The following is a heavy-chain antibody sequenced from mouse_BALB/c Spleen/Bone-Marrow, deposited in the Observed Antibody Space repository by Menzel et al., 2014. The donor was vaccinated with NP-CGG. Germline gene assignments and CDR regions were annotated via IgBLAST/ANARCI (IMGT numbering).Heavy chain of an antibody. CDR1: GFTFTDYV. Sequence: VQLQQSGPELVKPGASVKMSCTASGFTFTDYVINWVKQRTGQGLEWIGEIYPGSGDTYYNEMFKAKATLTADKSSNTVHMQLSSLTSEDSVVYFCARSRVPYFALDYWGQGTSVTVSS. CDR2: IYPGSGDT. V-gene: IGHV1-83*01. CDR3: ARSRVPYFALDY. J-gene: IGHJ4*01.